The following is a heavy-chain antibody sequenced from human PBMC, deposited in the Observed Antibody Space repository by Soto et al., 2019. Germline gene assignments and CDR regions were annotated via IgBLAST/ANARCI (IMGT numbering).Heavy chain of an antibody. CDR2: INPNSGGT. CDR1: GYTFTGYY. J-gene: IGHJ6*02. V-gene: IGHV1-2*02. D-gene: IGHD6-13*01. CDR3: ARDPQVGSSWYGGFYYGMDV. Sequence: GASVKVSCKASGYTFTGYYRHWVRQAPGQGLEWMGWINPNSGGTNYAQKFQGRVTMTRDTSISTAYMELSRLRSDDTAVYYCARDPQVGSSWYGGFYYGMDVWGQGTTVTVSS.